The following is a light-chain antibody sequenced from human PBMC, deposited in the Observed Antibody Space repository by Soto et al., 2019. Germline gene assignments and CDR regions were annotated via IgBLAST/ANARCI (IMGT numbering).Light chain of an antibody. CDR3: QTYDSSLSGLYV. Sequence: SVLTQPPSISGAPGQRVTISCTGSSPNIGAGSDVHWYHQLPGTAPKLLIYGNTNRPSGVPDRFSGSKSGTSASLAIAGLQTEDEGDYYCQTYDSSLSGLYVFGTGTKVTVL. J-gene: IGLJ1*01. V-gene: IGLV1-40*01. CDR1: SPNIGAGSD. CDR2: GNT.